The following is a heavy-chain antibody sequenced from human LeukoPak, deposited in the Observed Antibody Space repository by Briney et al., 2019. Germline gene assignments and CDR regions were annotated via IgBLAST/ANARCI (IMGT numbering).Heavy chain of an antibody. D-gene: IGHD3-22*01. V-gene: IGHV3-21*01. CDR3: ARATYYYDSSGPIPDY. Sequence: GGSLRLSCAASGFTFSSYSMNWVRQAPGKGLEWVSSISSSSSYIYYADSVKGRFTISRDNAKNSLYLQMNSLRAEDTAVYYCARATYYYDSSGPIPDYWGQGPLVTVSS. J-gene: IGHJ4*02. CDR2: ISSSSSYI. CDR1: GFTFSSYS.